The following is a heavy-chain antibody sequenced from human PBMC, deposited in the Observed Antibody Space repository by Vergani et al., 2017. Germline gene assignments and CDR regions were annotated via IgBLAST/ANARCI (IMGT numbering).Heavy chain of an antibody. CDR3: AKANPRNSGYDYLYYYHAMDV. CDR2: ISGSGGST. CDR1: GFTFNHYA. Sequence: EVQLLESGGDLVQPGGSLRLSCAASGFTFNHYAMNWVRQAPGKGLEWVSGISGSGGSTYYAGSVKGRFTSSRDSSKNTLYLQMNSLSAGDTAVYYCAKANPRNSGYDYLYYYHAMDVWGQGTTVTVSS. J-gene: IGHJ6*02. D-gene: IGHD5-12*01. V-gene: IGHV3-23*01.